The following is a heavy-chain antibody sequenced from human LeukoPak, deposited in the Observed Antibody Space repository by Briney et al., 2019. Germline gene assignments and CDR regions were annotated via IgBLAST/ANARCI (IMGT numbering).Heavy chain of an antibody. CDR3: ATHNWNYGFDP. CDR2: TIPIFGTA. Sequence: SVKVSCKASGGTFSSYAISWVRQAPGQGLGWMGGTIPIFGTANYAQKFQGRVTITADESTSTAYMELSSLRSEDTAVYYCATHNWNYGFDPWGQGTLVTVSS. V-gene: IGHV1-69*13. J-gene: IGHJ5*02. CDR1: GGTFSSYA. D-gene: IGHD1-7*01.